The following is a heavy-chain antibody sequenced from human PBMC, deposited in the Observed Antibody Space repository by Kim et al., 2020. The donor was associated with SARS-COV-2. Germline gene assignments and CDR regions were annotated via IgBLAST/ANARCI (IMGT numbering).Heavy chain of an antibody. J-gene: IGHJ4*02. D-gene: IGHD6-6*01. Sequence: ASVKVSCKASGYTFTGYYMHWVRQAPGQGLEWMGWINPNSGGTNYAQKFQGRVTMTRDTSISTAYMELSRLRSDDTAVYYCARDQQLVRDPSPNLGIDYWGQGTLVTVSS. CDR2: INPNSGGT. V-gene: IGHV1-2*02. CDR1: GYTFTGYY. CDR3: ARDQQLVRDPSPNLGIDY.